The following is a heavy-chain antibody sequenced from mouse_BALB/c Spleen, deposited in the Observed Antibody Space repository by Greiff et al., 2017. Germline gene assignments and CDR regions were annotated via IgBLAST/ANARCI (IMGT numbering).Heavy chain of an antibody. Sequence: EVMLVESGGGLVQPGGSLKLSCAASGFTFSSYTMSWVRQTPEKRLEWVAYISNGGGSSYYPDTVSGRFTIARDNAKNTLYLQMSSLKYEDTAMYDCARRDIYYDSASWFAYWGEGTLVTVSA. CDR1: GFTFSSYT. CDR3: ARRDIYYDSASWFAY. V-gene: IGHV5-12-2*01. CDR2: ISNGGGSS. D-gene: IGHD2-4*01. J-gene: IGHJ3*01.